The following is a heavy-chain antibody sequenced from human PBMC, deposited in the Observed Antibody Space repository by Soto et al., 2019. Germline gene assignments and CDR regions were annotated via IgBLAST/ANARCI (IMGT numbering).Heavy chain of an antibody. Sequence: QLQLQESGPGLVKPSETLSLTCTVSGDSMTSSSYYWAWIRQPPGKGLEGIGSIYYSERTSYNSGGTYYSPSLKGGVSISGDTAKNQFSLKLSSVTAADTAVYYCARRTLNPFDPWGQGTLVTVSS. V-gene: IGHV4-39*01. CDR3: ARRTLNPFDP. CDR1: GDSMTSSSYY. CDR2: IYYSERTSYNSGGT. J-gene: IGHJ5*02.